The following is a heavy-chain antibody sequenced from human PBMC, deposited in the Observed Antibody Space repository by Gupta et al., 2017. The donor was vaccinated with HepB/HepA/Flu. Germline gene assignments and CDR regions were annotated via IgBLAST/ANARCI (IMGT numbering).Heavy chain of an antibody. V-gene: IGHV4-30-4*01. J-gene: IGHJ6*02. Sequence: QVQLQESGPGLVKPSQTLSLTCTVSGGSISSGDYYWSWIRQPPGKGLEWIGYIYYIGSPYYNPSLKRRVTISVDTSTNQFSLKLSSVPAADTAVYYCARAAFLSGVGMDVWGQGTTVTVSS. D-gene: IGHD3-3*01. CDR2: IYYIGSP. CDR3: ARAAFLSGVGMDV. CDR1: GGSISSGDYY.